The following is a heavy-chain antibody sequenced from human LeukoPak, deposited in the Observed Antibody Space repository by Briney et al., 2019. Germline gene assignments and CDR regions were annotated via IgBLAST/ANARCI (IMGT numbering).Heavy chain of an antibody. CDR1: GFTFSTYS. J-gene: IGHJ6*03. CDR3: ARLLATWDYYYMDV. D-gene: IGHD3-3*02. Sequence: GGSLSLSCVGSGFTFSTYSIKWVRQAPGKGLEWVSHIGGSGSFIYYADSVKGRFTISRDNAKNSVYLQMNSLRDEDTAVYFCARLLATWDYYYMDVWGKGTTVTVSS. CDR2: IGGSGSFI. V-gene: IGHV3-48*02.